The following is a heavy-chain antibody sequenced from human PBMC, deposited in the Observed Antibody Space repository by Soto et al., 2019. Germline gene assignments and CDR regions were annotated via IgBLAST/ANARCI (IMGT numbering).Heavy chain of an antibody. D-gene: IGHD4-17*01. CDR3: ASVYGDVYYGMDV. Sequence: GSLRLSCAASGFTFSSYAMHWVRQAPGKGLGWVAVISYDGSNKYYADSVKGRFTISRDNSKNTLYLQMNSLRAEDTAVYYCASVYGDVYYGMDVWGQGTTVTV. CDR2: ISYDGSNK. V-gene: IGHV3-30-3*01. J-gene: IGHJ6*02. CDR1: GFTFSSYA.